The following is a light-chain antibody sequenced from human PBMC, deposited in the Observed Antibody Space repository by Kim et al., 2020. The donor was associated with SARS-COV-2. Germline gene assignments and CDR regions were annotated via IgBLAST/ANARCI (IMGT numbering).Light chain of an antibody. V-gene: IGLV3-19*01. CDR1: SLRSYY. CDR2: GKN. Sequence: SSELTQDPAVSVALGQTVRITCQGDSLRSYYASSYQQKPGQAPVLVIYGKNNRPSGIPDRFSGSSSGNTASLTITGAQAEDEADYYCNSRDSSGNHLVFGTGTKVTVL. CDR3: NSRDSSGNHLV. J-gene: IGLJ1*01.